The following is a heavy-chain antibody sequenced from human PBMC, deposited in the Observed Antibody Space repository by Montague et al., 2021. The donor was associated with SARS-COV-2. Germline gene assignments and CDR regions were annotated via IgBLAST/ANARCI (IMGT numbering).Heavy chain of an antibody. CDR3: ARRGRKLLPVATTIGGFDI. D-gene: IGHD5-12*01. V-gene: IGHV4-39*02. Sequence: SETLSLTCTVSGGSISSNNYYWDWVRQPPGKGLEWIGSIYDSGSTYYXPSLKSRVTISMDTSKNHFSLKLNSVTAADTAVYYCARRGRKLLPVATTIGGFDIWGQGTMVTVSS. CDR1: GGSISSNNYY. J-gene: IGHJ3*02. CDR2: IYDSGST.